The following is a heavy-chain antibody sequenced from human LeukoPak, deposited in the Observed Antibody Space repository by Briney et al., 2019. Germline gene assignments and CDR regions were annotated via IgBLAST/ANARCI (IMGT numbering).Heavy chain of an antibody. CDR3: ASLPAYGSGPQLRYWYFDL. D-gene: IGHD3-10*01. CDR1: GGSISSYY. CDR2: IYTSVST. J-gene: IGHJ2*01. V-gene: IGHV4-4*07. Sequence: SETLSLTCTVSGGSISSYYWSWIRQPAGKGLEWIGRIYTSVSTNYNPSLKSRVTMSVDTSKNQFSLKLSSVTAADTAVYYCASLPAYGSGPQLRYWYFDLWGRGTLVTVSS.